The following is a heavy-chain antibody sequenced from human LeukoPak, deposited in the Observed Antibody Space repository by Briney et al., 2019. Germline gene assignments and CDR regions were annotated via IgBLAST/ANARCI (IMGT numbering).Heavy chain of an antibody. J-gene: IGHJ4*02. D-gene: IGHD3-22*01. V-gene: IGHV1-2*02. CDR2: INPNSGGT. CDR3: ARGEWDYYDSSGQVDY. Sequence: GASVKVSCKASGYTFTGYYMHWVRQAPGQGLEWMGWINPNSGGTNYAQKFRGRVTMTRDTSISTAYMELSRLRSDDTAVYYCARGEWDYYDSSGQVDYWGQGTLVTVSS. CDR1: GYTFTGYY.